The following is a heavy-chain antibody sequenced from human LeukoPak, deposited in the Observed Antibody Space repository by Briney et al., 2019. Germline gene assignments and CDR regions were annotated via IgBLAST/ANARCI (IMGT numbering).Heavy chain of an antibody. CDR3: ARPVQRGYGSGSYDY. J-gene: IGHJ4*02. D-gene: IGHD3-10*01. CDR1: GYTFTGYY. CDR2: INPNSGGT. Sequence: GASVKVSCKASGYTFTGYYMHWVRQAPGQGLEWMGWINPNSGGTNYAQKFQGRVTMTRDTSISTAYMELSRLRPDDTAVYYCARPVQRGYGSGSYDYWGQGTLVTVSS. V-gene: IGHV1-2*02.